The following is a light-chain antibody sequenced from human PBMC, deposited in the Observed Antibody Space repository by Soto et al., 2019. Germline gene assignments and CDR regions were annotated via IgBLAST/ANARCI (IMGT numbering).Light chain of an antibody. J-gene: IGLJ1*01. V-gene: IGLV2-8*01. CDR2: GVN. Sequence: QSVLTQPPSASGSPGQSVTMSCTGTSSDVGGYDYVSWHQQHPGKAPKVIIYGVNKRPSGVPDRFSGSKSGNTASLTVSGLQAEDEADYYCSSYAGTNNYVFGIGTKVTVL. CDR3: SSYAGTNNYV. CDR1: SSDVGGYDY.